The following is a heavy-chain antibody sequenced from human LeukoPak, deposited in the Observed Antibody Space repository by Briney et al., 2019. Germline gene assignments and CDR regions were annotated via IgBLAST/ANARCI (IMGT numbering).Heavy chain of an antibody. CDR1: GFNFNNYY. V-gene: IGHV3-7*04. CDR3: ARDGSGTYFSLDY. CDR2: IRHDGSTE. D-gene: IGHD3-10*01. Sequence: GGSLRLSCRASGFNFNNYYMSWVRQAPRKGLEWVADIRHDGSTEYNVDSVRGRFTISRDDAKNSLYLQMNSLRAEDTAVYYCARDGSGTYFSLDYWGQGVLVTVSS. J-gene: IGHJ4*02.